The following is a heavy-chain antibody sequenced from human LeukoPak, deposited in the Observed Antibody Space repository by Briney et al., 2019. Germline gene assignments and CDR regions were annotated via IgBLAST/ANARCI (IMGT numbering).Heavy chain of an antibody. CDR1: GFTFSSYG. CDR2: IRYDGSNK. V-gene: IGHV3-30*02. Sequence: PGGSLRLSCAASGFTFSSYGMHWVRQAPGKGLEWVAFIRYDGSNKYYADSVKGRFTISRDNSKNTLYLQMNSLRAEDTAVYYCAKILYSGSYRGVFDYWGQGTLVTVSS. D-gene: IGHD1-26*01. J-gene: IGHJ4*02. CDR3: AKILYSGSYRGVFDY.